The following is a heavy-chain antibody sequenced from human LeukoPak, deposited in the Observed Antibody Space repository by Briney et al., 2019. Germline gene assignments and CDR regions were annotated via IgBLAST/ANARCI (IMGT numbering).Heavy chain of an antibody. V-gene: IGHV3-30*04. D-gene: IGHD7-27*01. CDR2: ISYDGSNK. CDR3: AKLGINYYYMDV. J-gene: IGHJ6*03. CDR1: GFTFSSYA. Sequence: PGRSLRLSCAASGFTFSSYAMHWVRQAPGKGLEWVAVISYDGSNKYYADSVKGRFTISRDNSKNTLYLQMNNLRAEDTAVYYCAKLGINYYYMDVWGKGTTVTISS.